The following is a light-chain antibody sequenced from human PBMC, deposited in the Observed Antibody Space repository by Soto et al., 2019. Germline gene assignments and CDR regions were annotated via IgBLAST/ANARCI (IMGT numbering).Light chain of an antibody. V-gene: IGLV1-40*01. J-gene: IGLJ1*01. CDR3: QSYDSSLSGYV. CDR1: SSNIGAGYE. Sequence: QSVLTQPPSVSGAPGQRVTISCTGSSSNIGAGYEVHWYQQLPGTAPKLLIYGNSNRPSGVPDRFSGSKSGTSASLAITGLQPEDEADYYCQSYDSSLSGYVFGTGTKLTVL. CDR2: GNS.